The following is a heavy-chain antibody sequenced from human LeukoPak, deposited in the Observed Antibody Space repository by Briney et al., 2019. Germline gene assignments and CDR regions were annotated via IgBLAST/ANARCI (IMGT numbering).Heavy chain of an antibody. CDR1: GFTFSSYA. CDR3: AREEIVVVPAAMFYDY. Sequence: GGSLRLSCAASGFTFSSYAMHWVCQAPGKGLDWVSGISYDGSNKYYAESVKGRFTISRDNSKNSLYLQMNSLRAEDTAVYYCAREEIVVVPAAMFYDYWGQGTLVTVSS. V-gene: IGHV3-30*04. J-gene: IGHJ4*02. D-gene: IGHD2-2*01. CDR2: ISYDGSNK.